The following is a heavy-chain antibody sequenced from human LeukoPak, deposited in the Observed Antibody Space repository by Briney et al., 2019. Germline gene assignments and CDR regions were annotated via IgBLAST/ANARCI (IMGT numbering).Heavy chain of an antibody. J-gene: IGHJ4*02. CDR3: ARGGIFGVVKKIKNYFDY. V-gene: IGHV4-34*01. Sequence: PSETLSLTCAVHGGSFSGYYWSWIRQPPGKGLEWIGEINHSGGTNYNPSLKSRVTISVDTSKNQFSLKLSSVTAADTAVYYCARGGIFGVVKKIKNYFDYWGQGTLVTVSS. CDR2: INHSGGT. CDR1: GGSFSGYY. D-gene: IGHD3-3*01.